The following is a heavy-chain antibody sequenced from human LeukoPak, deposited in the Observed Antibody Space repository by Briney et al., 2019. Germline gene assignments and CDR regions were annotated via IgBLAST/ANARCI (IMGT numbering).Heavy chain of an antibody. V-gene: IGHV1-18*01. CDR1: GYTFTSYG. Sequence: ASVKVSCKASGYTFTSYGISWVRQAPGQGLERMGWISAYNGNTNYAQKLQGRVTMTTDTSTSTAYMELRSLRSDDTAVYYCASRGTTNDSSGYYGAFDIWGQGTMVTVSS. CDR2: ISAYNGNT. J-gene: IGHJ3*02. CDR3: ASRGTTNDSSGYYGAFDI. D-gene: IGHD3-22*01.